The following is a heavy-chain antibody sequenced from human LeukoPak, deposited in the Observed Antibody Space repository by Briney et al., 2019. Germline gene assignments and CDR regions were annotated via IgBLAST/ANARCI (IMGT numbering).Heavy chain of an antibody. D-gene: IGHD3-3*01. CDR1: GFTFSSYA. Sequence: GGSLRLSCAASGFTFSSYAMSWVRQAPGKGLEWVSAISGSGGSTYYADSVKGRFTISRDNSKNTLYLQMNSLRAEDTAVYYCAKDREYYDFWSGYYKEAFDIWGQGTMVTVSS. CDR3: AKDREYYDFWSGYYKEAFDI. J-gene: IGHJ3*02. CDR2: ISGSGGST. V-gene: IGHV3-23*01.